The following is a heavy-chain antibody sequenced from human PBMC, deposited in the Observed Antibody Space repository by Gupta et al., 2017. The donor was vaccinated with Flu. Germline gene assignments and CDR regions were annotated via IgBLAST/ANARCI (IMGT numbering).Heavy chain of an antibody. V-gene: IGHV4-4*07. Sequence: QVQLQESGPGLVKPSETLSLTCTVSGGSISSYYWSWIRQPAGKGLEWIGRIYTSGSTNYNPSLKSRVTMSVDTSKNQFSLKLSSVTAADTAVYYCARDGCSGGSCRRTDNWFDPWGQGTLVTVSS. J-gene: IGHJ5*02. D-gene: IGHD2-15*01. CDR1: GGSISSYY. CDR3: ARDGCSGGSCRRTDNWFDP. CDR2: IYTSGST.